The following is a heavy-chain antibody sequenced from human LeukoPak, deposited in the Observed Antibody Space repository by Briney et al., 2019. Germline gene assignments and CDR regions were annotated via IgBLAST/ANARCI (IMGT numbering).Heavy chain of an antibody. Sequence: KSSETLSLTCAVYGGSFSGYYWSWIRQPPGKGLEWIGEINHSGSTNYNPSLKSRVTISVDTSKNQFSLKLSSVTAAGTAVYYCASRELLTDYWGQGTLVTVSS. D-gene: IGHD1-26*01. CDR1: GGSFSGYY. CDR3: ASRELLTDY. J-gene: IGHJ4*02. CDR2: INHSGST. V-gene: IGHV4-34*01.